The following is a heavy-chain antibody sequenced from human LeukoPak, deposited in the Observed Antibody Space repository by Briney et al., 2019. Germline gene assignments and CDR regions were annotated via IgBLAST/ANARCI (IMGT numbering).Heavy chain of an antibody. Sequence: GALRLSFAASGFTFSSYGMHWVRQAPGKGLEGVAVISYDGSNKYYADSVKGRFTISRDNSKNTLYLQMNSLRAEDTAVYYCARLDVDRYYYYGMDVWGQGTTVTVSS. CDR2: ISYDGSNK. CDR3: ARLDVDRYYYYGMDV. D-gene: IGHD5-24*01. J-gene: IGHJ6*02. CDR1: GFTFSSYG. V-gene: IGHV3-30*03.